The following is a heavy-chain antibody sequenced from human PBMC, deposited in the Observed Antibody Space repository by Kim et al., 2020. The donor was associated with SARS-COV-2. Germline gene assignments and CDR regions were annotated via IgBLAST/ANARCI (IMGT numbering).Heavy chain of an antibody. Sequence: GGSLRLSCAASGFTFSSSWMNWVRQAPGKGLEWVAHIKKDGGEKSFVDAVKGRFTISRANAKNSLYLQMDRLRAEDKAVYYCGNLGGGQGTLGTVSS. V-gene: IGHV3-7*01. CDR1: GFTFSSSW. CDR3: GNLG. J-gene: IGHJ4*02. CDR2: IKKDGGEK.